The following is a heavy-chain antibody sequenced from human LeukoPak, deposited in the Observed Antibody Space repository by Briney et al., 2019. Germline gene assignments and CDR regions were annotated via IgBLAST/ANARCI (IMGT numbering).Heavy chain of an antibody. J-gene: IGHJ4*02. CDR1: GGSISSGDYY. D-gene: IGHD3-3*01. V-gene: IGHV4-30-4*08. CDR3: ARTPFWSGHNY. Sequence: SQTLSLTCTVSGGSISSGDYYWSWIRQPPRKGLEWIGYIYYTGSTYYNPSLNTISVDTSKNQFFLNVSSVTAADMAVYYCARTPFWSGHNYWSQGILVTVSS. CDR2: IYYTGST.